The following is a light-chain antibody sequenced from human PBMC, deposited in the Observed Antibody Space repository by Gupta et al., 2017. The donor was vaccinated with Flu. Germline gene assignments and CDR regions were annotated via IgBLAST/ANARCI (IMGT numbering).Light chain of an antibody. V-gene: IGKV1-6*01. CDR2: SAS. CDR3: LQDYNYPFT. CDR1: QGIGND. Sequence: SLSASVGDRVTITCRASQGIGNDLGWYQQKPGKVPKLLIYSASSLQSGVPSRFSGSGSGTDFTLTITSLQPEDFATYYCLQDYNYPFTFGPGTKVDI. J-gene: IGKJ3*01.